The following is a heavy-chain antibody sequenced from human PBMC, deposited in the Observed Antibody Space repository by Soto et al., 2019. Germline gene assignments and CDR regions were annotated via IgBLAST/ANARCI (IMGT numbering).Heavy chain of an antibody. CDR1: GFSLSTTGVG. CDR3: VQSRCGGDCLQSYSSHSYYGLDV. CDR2: IYWDDDK. D-gene: IGHD2-21*01. J-gene: IGHJ6*02. V-gene: IGHV2-5*02. Sequence: QITLKESGPTLVKPTQTLTLTCTFSGFSLSTTGVGVGWIRQPPGKALEWLALIYWDDDKRYNPSLKSRLTNTKETPENQVVLTMTNMDPVDTATYYCVQSRCGGDCLQSYSSHSYYGLDVWGQGTTVTVSS.